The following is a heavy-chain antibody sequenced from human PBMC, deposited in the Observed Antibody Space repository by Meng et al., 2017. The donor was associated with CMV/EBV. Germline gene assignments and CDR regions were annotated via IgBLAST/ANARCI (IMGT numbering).Heavy chain of an antibody. CDR3: ARVGWGYGDFWSGYNHNWFDP. CDR1: SSCY. D-gene: IGHD3-3*01. CDR2: IYDSGST. J-gene: IGHJ5*02. V-gene: IGHV4-39*07. Sequence: SSCYWGWIRQPPGKGMEWIQSIYDSGSTYYNPSLKSRVTISVDTSKNQFSLKLSSVTAADTAVYYCARVGWGYGDFWSGYNHNWFDPWGQGTLVTVSS.